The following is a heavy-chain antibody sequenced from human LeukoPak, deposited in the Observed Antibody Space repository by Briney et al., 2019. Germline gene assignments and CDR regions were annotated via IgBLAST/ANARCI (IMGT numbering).Heavy chain of an antibody. V-gene: IGHV3-30*03. J-gene: IGHJ4*02. D-gene: IGHD5-12*01. CDR2: ISYDGSDK. Sequence: GGSLRLSCAASGFTFSSYGMHWVRQAPGKGLEWVAVISYDGSDKYYADSVKGRFTISRDNAKNSLYLQMNSLRAEDTALYYCARDLYSGYDSGMDYWGQGTLVTVSS. CDR1: GFTFSSYG. CDR3: ARDLYSGYDSGMDY.